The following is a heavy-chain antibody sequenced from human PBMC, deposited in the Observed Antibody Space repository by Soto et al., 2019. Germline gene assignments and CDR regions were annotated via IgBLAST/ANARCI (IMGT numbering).Heavy chain of an antibody. D-gene: IGHD2-15*01. CDR3: AKVVVAATRHTDFDS. CDR2: IYYDGST. J-gene: IGHJ4*02. V-gene: IGHV4-39*02. CDR1: GGSINSNNYY. Sequence: SETLSLTCTVSGGSINSNNYYWAWIRQPPGKGLAWIASIYYDGSTYYNTSLKSRVTISRDTSKNQFSLRLTSMTAADTAVYYCAKVVVAATRHTDFDSWGQGTLVTVSP.